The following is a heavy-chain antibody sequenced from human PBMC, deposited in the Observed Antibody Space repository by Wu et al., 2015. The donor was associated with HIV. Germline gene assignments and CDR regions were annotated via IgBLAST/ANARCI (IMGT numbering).Heavy chain of an antibody. D-gene: IGHD3-22*01. V-gene: IGHV1-69*13. CDR2: IIPIFGTA. CDR1: GGTFSSYA. J-gene: IGHJ3*02. CDR3: ARVADSSGYYYDAFDI. Sequence: QVQLVQSGAEVKKPGSSVKVSCKASGGTFSSYAISWVRQAPGQGLEWMGRIIPIFGTANYAQKFQGRVTITADESTSTAYMELSSLRSEDTAVYYCARVADSSGYYYDAFDIWGQRDKWSPSLQ.